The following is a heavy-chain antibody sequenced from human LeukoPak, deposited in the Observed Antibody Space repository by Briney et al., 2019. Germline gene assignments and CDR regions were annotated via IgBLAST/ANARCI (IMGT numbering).Heavy chain of an antibody. CDR2: IKGDGSEK. D-gene: IGHD3-22*01. CDR3: ARDRGWRSSGYYLYYFDF. J-gene: IGHJ4*02. Sequence: GGSLRLSCAASGFTLSGYFMSWVRQAPGEGLEWVASIKGDGSEKYYVDSVKGRFTISRDHAKNSLYLQMNSLRAEDTAVYYCARDRGWRSSGYYLYYFDFWGQGTLVTVSS. V-gene: IGHV3-7*01. CDR1: GFTLSGYF.